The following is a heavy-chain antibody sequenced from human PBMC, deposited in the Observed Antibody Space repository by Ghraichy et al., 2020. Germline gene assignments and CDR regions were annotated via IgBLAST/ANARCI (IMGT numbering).Heavy chain of an antibody. CDR3: ATGGGYDPHYYFDY. J-gene: IGHJ4*02. V-gene: IGHV3-21*01. D-gene: IGHD1-26*01. Sequence: GALRLSCAASGFTFSSYSMNWVRQAPGKGLEWVSSISSSSSYIYYADSVKGRFTISRDNAKNSLYLQMNSLRAEDTAVYYCATGGGYDPHYYFDYWGQGTLVTVSS. CDR1: GFTFSSYS. CDR2: ISSSSSYI.